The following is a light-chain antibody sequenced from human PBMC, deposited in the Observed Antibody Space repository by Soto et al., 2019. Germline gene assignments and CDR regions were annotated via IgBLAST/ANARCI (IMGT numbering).Light chain of an antibody. CDR1: QSVSSN. J-gene: IGKJ1*01. Sequence: EVVMTQSPATLSVSPGERATLPCRASQSVSSNLAWYQQKPGQAPRLLIFGASTRATGIPARFSGSGSGTEFTLTISSLQSEDFAVYYCHQYNNWPPWTFGQGTKVEIK. CDR2: GAS. V-gene: IGKV3-15*01. CDR3: HQYNNWPPWT.